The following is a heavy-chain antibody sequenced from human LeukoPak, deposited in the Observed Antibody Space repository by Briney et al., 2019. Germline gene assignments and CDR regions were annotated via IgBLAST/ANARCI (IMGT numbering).Heavy chain of an antibody. D-gene: IGHD6-13*01. CDR2: INEDGSQK. Sequence: GGSLRLSCAASGFTFSSYWMSWVRQAPGKGLEWVANINEDGSQKYYVDSVKGRFTISRDNAKNSLYLQMNSLRAEDTAVYYCARDLKAAAVWYYYYGMDVWGQGTTVTVSS. V-gene: IGHV3-7*01. CDR3: ARDLKAAAVWYYYYGMDV. CDR1: GFTFSSYW. J-gene: IGHJ6*02.